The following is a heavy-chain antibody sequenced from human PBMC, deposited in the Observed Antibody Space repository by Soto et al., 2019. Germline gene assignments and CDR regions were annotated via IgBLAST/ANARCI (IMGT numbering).Heavy chain of an antibody. D-gene: IGHD2-2*01. CDR2: INPGNGDT. CDR3: ARTDCSSTSCYNYYYGMDV. V-gene: IGHV1-3*01. CDR1: GYSFTKYG. J-gene: IGHJ6*02. Sequence: ASVKVSFKTSGYSFTKYGLHWLRQAPGQRLEWMGWINPGNGDTKYSQKFQGRVTITRDTSATTAYMELSSLRSEDSAVFYCARTDCSSTSCYNYYYGMDVWGQGTTVTVSS.